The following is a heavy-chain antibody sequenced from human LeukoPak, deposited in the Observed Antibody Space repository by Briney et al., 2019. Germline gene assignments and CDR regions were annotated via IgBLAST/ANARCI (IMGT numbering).Heavy chain of an antibody. CDR2: IYYSGST. V-gene: IGHV4-59*08. Sequence: SETLSLTCTVSGGSISSYYWSWIRQPPGKGLEWIGYIYYSGSTNYNPSLKSRVTISVDTSKNQFSLKLSSVTAADTAVYYCARHLPTGSGYYLRVTEYFDYWGQGTLVTVSS. CDR1: GGSISSYY. J-gene: IGHJ4*02. D-gene: IGHD3-22*01. CDR3: ARHLPTGSGYYLRVTEYFDY.